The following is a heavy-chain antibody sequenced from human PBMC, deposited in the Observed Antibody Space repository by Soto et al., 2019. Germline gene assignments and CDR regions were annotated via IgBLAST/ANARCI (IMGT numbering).Heavy chain of an antibody. V-gene: IGHV3-23*01. Sequence: EVQLLESGGGLVQPGGSLRLSCAASGFTFSSYAMSWVRQAPGKGLEWVSAISGSGGSTYYADSVKGRFTISRDNSKNTLYQQMNSLRAEDTAVYYCAKVRTRFPAFDYWGQGTLVTVSS. CDR2: ISGSGGST. J-gene: IGHJ4*02. D-gene: IGHD3-3*01. CDR3: AKVRTRFPAFDY. CDR1: GFTFSSYA.